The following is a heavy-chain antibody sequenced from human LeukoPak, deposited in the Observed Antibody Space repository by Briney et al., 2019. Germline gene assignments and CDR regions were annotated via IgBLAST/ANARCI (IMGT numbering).Heavy chain of an antibody. CDR1: GGSINNYF. J-gene: IGHJ4*02. CDR2: IYYTGNT. D-gene: IGHD1-1*01. Sequence: ASETLSLTCIVSGGSINNYFWSWIRQSPGKGLEYIGFIYYTGNTNYDSALKGRVAISVDTSKNQFPLNLNSVTAADTAVYYCARYGAAGYYFDYWGQGILVTVSS. CDR3: ARYGAAGYYFDY. V-gene: IGHV4-59*01.